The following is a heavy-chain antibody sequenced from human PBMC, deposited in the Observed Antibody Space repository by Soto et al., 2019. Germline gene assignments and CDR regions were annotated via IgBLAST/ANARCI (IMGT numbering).Heavy chain of an antibody. J-gene: IGHJ4*02. CDR2: IYYSGST. Sequence: HPQKGLEWIGHIYYSGSTYYTPSLKSRVTVSVDTSKNQFSLKLSSVTAADTAVYYCAREYYYDSSGFDXXXQGT. CDR3: AREYYYDSSGFDX. D-gene: IGHD3-22*01. V-gene: IGHV4-31*02.